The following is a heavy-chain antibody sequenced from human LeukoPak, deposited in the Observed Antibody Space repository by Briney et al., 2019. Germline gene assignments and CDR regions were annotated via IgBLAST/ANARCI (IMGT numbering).Heavy chain of an antibody. CDR2: LHPYNGNK. CDR1: GHTFTSFG. V-gene: IGHV1-18*01. J-gene: IGHJ3*02. CDR3: ARDYWPDKRSSYAFDI. Sequence: ASEKVSCTASGHTFTSFGINWVRQAPGQGLEWMGWLHPYNGNKKYEHKFQGRVTMTTDTSTGTAYMELRSLTSDDAAVYFCARDYWPDKRSSYAFDIWGQGTTVTVSS. D-gene: IGHD3-3*01.